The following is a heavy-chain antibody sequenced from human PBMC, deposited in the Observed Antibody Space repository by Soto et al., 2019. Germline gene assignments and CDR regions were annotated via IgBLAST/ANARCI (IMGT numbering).Heavy chain of an antibody. D-gene: IGHD2-2*01. Sequence: EVQLVESGGGLVQPGGSLRLSCAASGFTVSSYYMSWFRQAPGKGLEWVSVIYSAGSADFADSVKGRFTSSRDNSKNTLYLQMSSLRAEDTAVYYCARVPSSSYHYFDYWGQGTLVTVSS. V-gene: IGHV3-66*01. J-gene: IGHJ4*02. CDR2: IYSAGSA. CDR1: GFTVSSYY. CDR3: ARVPSSSYHYFDY.